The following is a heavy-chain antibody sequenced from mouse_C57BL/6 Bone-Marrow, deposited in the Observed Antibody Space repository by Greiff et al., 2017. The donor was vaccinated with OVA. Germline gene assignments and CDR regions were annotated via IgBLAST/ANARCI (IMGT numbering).Heavy chain of an antibody. Sequence: VKLQQPGAELVKPGASVKMSCKASGYTFTSYWITWVKQRPGQGLEWIGDIYPGSGSTNYNEKFKSKATLPVDTSSSTADMKLSSLTSEDSSVYDSALDYYGSSHWDMDDWGTGTTVTVSS. CDR2: IYPGSGST. D-gene: IGHD1-1*01. CDR3: ALDYYGSSHWDMDD. CDR1: GYTFTSYW. J-gene: IGHJ1*03. V-gene: IGHV1-55*01.